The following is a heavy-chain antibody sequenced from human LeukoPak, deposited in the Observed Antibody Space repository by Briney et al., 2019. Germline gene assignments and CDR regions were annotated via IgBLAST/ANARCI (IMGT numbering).Heavy chain of an antibody. CDR3: ARGGIAAAGTFDY. D-gene: IGHD6-13*01. Sequence: SVKVSCKASGGTFSSYAISWVRQAPGQGLEWMGGIIPIFGTANYAQKFQGRVTITADESTSTAYMELSSLRSEDTAVYYCARGGIAAAGTFDYWGQGTLVTVSS. V-gene: IGHV1-69*13. J-gene: IGHJ4*02. CDR2: IIPIFGTA. CDR1: GGTFSSYA.